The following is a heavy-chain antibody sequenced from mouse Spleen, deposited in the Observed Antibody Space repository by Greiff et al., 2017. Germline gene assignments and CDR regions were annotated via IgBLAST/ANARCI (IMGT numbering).Heavy chain of an antibody. CDR1: GFTFSSYA. CDR3: ARHGEVRDFDY. D-gene: IGHD2-14*01. CDR2: ISSGGSYT. Sequence: EVQRVESGGGLVKPGGSLKLSCAASGFTFSSYAMSWVRQTPEKRLEWVATISSGGSYTYYPDSVKGRFTISRDNAKNTLYLQMSSLRSEDTAMYYCARHGEVRDFDYWGQGTTLTVSS. V-gene: IGHV5-9-3*01. J-gene: IGHJ2*01.